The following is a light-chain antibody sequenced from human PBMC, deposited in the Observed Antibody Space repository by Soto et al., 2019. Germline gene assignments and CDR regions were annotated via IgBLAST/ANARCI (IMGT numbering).Light chain of an antibody. CDR1: QSVGSN. V-gene: IGKV3-15*01. CDR2: DAS. J-gene: IGKJ5*01. CDR3: HQYDYLIT. Sequence: MTQSPATLPVSPGERATLSCRASQSVGSNLAWFQQKPGQAPRLLIYDASTRAPGIPARFSGSGSGTEFTLTISSLQPEDSAVYFCHQYDYLITFGQGTRLEIK.